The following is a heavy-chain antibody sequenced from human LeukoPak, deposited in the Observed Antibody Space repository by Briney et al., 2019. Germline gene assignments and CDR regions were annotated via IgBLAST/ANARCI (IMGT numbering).Heavy chain of an antibody. CDR2: IKQDGSQE. CDR3: ARDSPTKYCSSTSCYRVDFDY. CDR1: RFTLSTYW. D-gene: IGHD2-2*01. Sequence: GGSLRLSCAASRFTLSTYWMSWVRQAPGKGLEWVAHIKQDGSQEYYVDSVKGRFTISRDSAKNSLYLQMNSLRAEDTAVYYCARDSPTKYCSSTSCYRVDFDYWGQGTLVTVSS. J-gene: IGHJ4*02. V-gene: IGHV3-7*01.